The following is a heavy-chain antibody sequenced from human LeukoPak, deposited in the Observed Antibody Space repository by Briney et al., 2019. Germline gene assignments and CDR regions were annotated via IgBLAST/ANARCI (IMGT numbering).Heavy chain of an antibody. CDR3: ARDRNSNWYFDL. V-gene: IGHV4-61*08. CDR2: IYHSGST. D-gene: IGHD4-23*01. CDR1: GGSISSGGYY. J-gene: IGHJ2*01. Sequence: SETLSLTCTVSGGSISSGGYYWSWIRQPPGKGLEWIGYIYHSGSTNYNPSLKSRVTMSVDTSKNQFSLKLSSVTAADTAVYYCARDRNSNWYFDLWGRGTLVTVSS.